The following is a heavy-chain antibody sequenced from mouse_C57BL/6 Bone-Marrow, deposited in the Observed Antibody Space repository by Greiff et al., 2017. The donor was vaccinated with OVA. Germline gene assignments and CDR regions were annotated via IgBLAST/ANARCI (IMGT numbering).Heavy chain of an antibody. J-gene: IGHJ2*01. CDR2: IDPENGDT. CDR1: GFNIKDDY. V-gene: IGHV14-4*01. Sequence: EVQLKESGAELVRPGASVKLSCTASGFNIKDDYMHWVKQRPEQGLEWIGWIDPENGDTEYASKFQGKATITADTASNTAYLQLSSLTSEDTAVYYCTTDCPDYWGQGTTLTVSS. CDR3: TTDCPDY.